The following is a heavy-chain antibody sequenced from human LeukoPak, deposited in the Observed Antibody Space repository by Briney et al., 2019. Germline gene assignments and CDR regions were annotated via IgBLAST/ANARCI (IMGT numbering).Heavy chain of an antibody. CDR2: INVYNGNT. J-gene: IGHJ4*02. CDR1: GYTFSKFG. Sequence: ASVKVSYKASGYTFSKFGIGWLRQAPGQGPEWMGWINVYNGNTNYAQKHQGRVTMTTDTSTSTAYLELRSLRSDDTAVYYCARDDPNSGYDFDYWGQGTLVTVSS. V-gene: IGHV1-18*01. D-gene: IGHD5-12*01. CDR3: ARDDPNSGYDFDY.